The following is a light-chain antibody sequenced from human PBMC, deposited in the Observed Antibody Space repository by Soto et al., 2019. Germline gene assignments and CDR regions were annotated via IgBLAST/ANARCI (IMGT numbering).Light chain of an antibody. Sequence: DIVMTQSPDSLAVSLGERATINCKSSQSVLYSSNNNNYLAWYQQKPGQPPKLLIYWASTRESGVPDRFSGSGSGTDFTLTISSLQAEDVAVYYCHQYYNTAITFSQGTRLEIK. V-gene: IGKV4-1*01. CDR2: WAS. CDR1: QSVLYSSNNNNY. J-gene: IGKJ5*01. CDR3: HQYYNTAIT.